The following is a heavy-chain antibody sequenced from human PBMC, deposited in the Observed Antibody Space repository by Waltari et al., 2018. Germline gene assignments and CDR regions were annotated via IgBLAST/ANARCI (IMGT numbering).Heavy chain of an antibody. CDR2: FNSDGRST. J-gene: IGHJ4*02. V-gene: IGHV3-74*01. CDR1: GFSISGDW. CDR3: ARDGLGSSHDY. D-gene: IGHD6-6*01. Sequence: EVQLVESGGGLVQPGGSLRLSCAASGFSISGDWMHWVRQAPGKGLVWVSRFNSDGRSTSYADSVRGRFTISRDNAKNTVYLQMNSLRADDTAVYFCARDGLGSSHDYWGQGTLVTVSS.